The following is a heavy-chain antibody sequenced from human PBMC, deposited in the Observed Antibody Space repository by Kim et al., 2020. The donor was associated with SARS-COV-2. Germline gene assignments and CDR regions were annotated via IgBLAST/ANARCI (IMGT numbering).Heavy chain of an antibody. CDR1: GFTFSSYA. V-gene: IGHV3-23*01. Sequence: GGSLRLSCAASGFTFSSYAMSWVRQAPGKGLEWVSAISGSGGSTYYADSVKGRFTISRDNSKNTLYLQMNSLRAEDTAVYYCAKGGPSGHRSYYYGMDVWGQGTTVTVSS. J-gene: IGHJ6*02. CDR3: AKGGPSGHRSYYYGMDV. D-gene: IGHD2-8*02. CDR2: ISGSGGST.